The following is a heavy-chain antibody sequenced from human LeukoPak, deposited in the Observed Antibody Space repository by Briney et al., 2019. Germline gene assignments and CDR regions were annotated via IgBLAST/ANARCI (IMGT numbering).Heavy chain of an antibody. CDR3: ARNGPPWSYSITIFGVVE. D-gene: IGHD3-3*01. Sequence: GGSLRLSCAASGFTFSSYAMHWVRQAPGKGLEWVAVISYDGSNKYYADSVKGRFTISRDNSKNTLYLQMNSLRAEDTAVYYCARNGPPWSYSITIFGVVEWGQGTLVTVSS. CDR1: GFTFSSYA. CDR2: ISYDGSNK. V-gene: IGHV3-30-3*01. J-gene: IGHJ4*02.